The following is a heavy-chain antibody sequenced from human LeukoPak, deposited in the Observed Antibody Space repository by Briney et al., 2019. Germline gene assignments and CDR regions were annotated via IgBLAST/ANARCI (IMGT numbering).Heavy chain of an antibody. V-gene: IGHV4-34*01. CDR1: GGSFSGYY. CDR2: INHVGSA. Sequence: SETLSLTCAVYGGSFSGYYWSWIRQPPGKGLEWIGEINHVGSANYNPSLKSRVTISVDTSKNQFSLKLSSVTAADTAVYYCARERVVPAASYYYYGMDVWGKGTTVTVSS. CDR3: ARERVVPAASYYYYGMDV. J-gene: IGHJ6*04. D-gene: IGHD2-2*01.